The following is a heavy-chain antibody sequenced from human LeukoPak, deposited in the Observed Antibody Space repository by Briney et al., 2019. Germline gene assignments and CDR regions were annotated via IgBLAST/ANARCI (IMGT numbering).Heavy chain of an antibody. D-gene: IGHD6-6*01. CDR2: IIPIFGTA. J-gene: IGHJ6*03. V-gene: IGHV1-69*13. CDR1: GGTFSSYA. Sequence: ASVKVSCKASGGTFSSYAISWVRQAPGQGLEWMGGIIPIFGTANYAQKFQGRVTITADESTSTAYMELSSLRSEDTAVYYCARARFRSSDHTVYYYYYMDVWGKGTTVTVSS. CDR3: ARARFRSSDHTVYYYYYMDV.